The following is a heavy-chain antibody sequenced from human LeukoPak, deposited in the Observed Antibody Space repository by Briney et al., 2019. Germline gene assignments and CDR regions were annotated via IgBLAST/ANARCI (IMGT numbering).Heavy chain of an antibody. CDR1: GFTFSSYW. CDR3: ARDFGMLGRSDY. J-gene: IGHJ4*02. V-gene: IGHV3-7*01. Sequence: PGGSLRLSCAASGFTFSSYWMTWVRQAPGKGLECVANIKDDVSEKYYVDSVKGRFTISRDNAKNSLYLQMNSLRAEDTAVYYCARDFGMLGRSDYWGQGTLVTVSS. CDR2: IKDDVSEK. D-gene: IGHD3-3*01.